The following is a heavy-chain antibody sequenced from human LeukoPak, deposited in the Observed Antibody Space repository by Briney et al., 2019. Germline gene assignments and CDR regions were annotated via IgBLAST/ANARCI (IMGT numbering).Heavy chain of an antibody. CDR1: GVSVSSNSAA. Sequence: SQTPSLTCAISGVSVSSNSAAWNWSRQSPSIGLEWLGRTYYRSKLYNDYAVSVKSRITINPDTSKNQFSLQLNSVTPEDTAVYYCARGSPAAPWDPWGQGTLVTVSS. J-gene: IGHJ5*02. V-gene: IGHV6-1*01. CDR3: ARGSPAAPWDP. CDR2: TYYRSKLYN. D-gene: IGHD2-2*01.